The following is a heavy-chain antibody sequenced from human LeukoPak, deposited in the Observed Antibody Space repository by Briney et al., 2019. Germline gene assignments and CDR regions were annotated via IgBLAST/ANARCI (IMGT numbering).Heavy chain of an antibody. CDR3: ARPTQPYCSSTSCYRGHRLECDY. CDR1: GYTFTGYY. D-gene: IGHD2-2*02. V-gene: IGHV1-2*02. CDR2: INPNSGDT. Sequence: ASVKVSCKASGYTFTGYYMQWVRQAPGQGLEWMGWINPNSGDTNYAQQFQGRVTMTRDTSISTAYMELRRLRSDDTAVYYCARPTQPYCSSTSCYRGHRLECDYWGQGTLVTVSS. J-gene: IGHJ4*02.